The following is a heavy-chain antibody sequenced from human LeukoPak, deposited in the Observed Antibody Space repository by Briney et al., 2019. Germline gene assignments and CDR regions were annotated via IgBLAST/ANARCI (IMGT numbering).Heavy chain of an antibody. CDR3: ARQWLTPFDY. CDR1: GFTFSSYT. D-gene: IGHD6-19*01. CDR2: ISTSGSTI. Sequence: PGASLRLSCAASGFTFSSYTMSWVRQAPGKGLEWVSYISTSGSTIYYADSVKGRFTISRDNAKNSLYLQMNSLRAEDTAIYYCARQWLTPFDYWGQGTLVTVSS. J-gene: IGHJ4*02. V-gene: IGHV3-48*04.